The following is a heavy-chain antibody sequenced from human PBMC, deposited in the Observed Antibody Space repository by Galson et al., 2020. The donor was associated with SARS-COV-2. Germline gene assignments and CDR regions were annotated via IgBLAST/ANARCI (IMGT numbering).Heavy chain of an antibody. CDR3: AKEGVDQWVVMSVYFDY. CDR1: GFSFSSYA. CDR2: ISGSGGST. D-gene: IGHD6-19*01. Sequence: GESLKISCAASGFSFSSYAMSWVRQAPGKGLEWVSGISGSGGSTFYADSVKGRFTTSRDNSKEMLYLQMNSLRVEDTAVYYCAKEGVDQWVVMSVYFDYWGQGTLVTVSS. J-gene: IGHJ4*02. V-gene: IGHV3-23*01.